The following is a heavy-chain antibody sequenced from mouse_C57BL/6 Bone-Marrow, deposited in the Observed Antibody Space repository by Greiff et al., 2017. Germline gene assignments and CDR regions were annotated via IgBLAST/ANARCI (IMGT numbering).Heavy chain of an antibody. D-gene: IGHD2-5*01. J-gene: IGHJ3*01. CDR3: ARDRVYSNPLAY. CDR2: ISDGGSYT. CDR1: GFTFSSYA. Sequence: EVKLVESGGGLVKPGGSLKLSCAASGFTFSSYAMSWVRQTPEKRLEWVATISDGGSYTYYPDNVKGRFTISRDNAKNNLYLQMSHLKSEDTAMYYCARDRVYSNPLAYWGQGTLVTVSA. V-gene: IGHV5-4*01.